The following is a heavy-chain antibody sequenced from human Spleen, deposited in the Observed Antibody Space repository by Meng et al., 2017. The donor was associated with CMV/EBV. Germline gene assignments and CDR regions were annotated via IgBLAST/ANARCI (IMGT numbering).Heavy chain of an antibody. V-gene: IGHV1-8*01. CDR1: GYSFTTYD. CDR3: ARAFYDFWSGIGY. CDR2: MNPNSGNT. J-gene: IGHJ4*02. D-gene: IGHD3-3*01. Sequence: ASVKVSCKASGYSFTTYDFNWVRQATGQGPEWLGWMNPNSGNTGYAGQFRGRVSMTRDTSINTAYLELNSLRYEDTAVYYCARAFYDFWSGIGYWGQGVMVTVSS.